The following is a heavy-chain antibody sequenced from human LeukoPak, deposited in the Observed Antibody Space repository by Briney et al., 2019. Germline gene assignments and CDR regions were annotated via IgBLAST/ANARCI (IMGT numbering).Heavy chain of an antibody. CDR2: FYDTGST. D-gene: IGHD6-13*01. CDR3: ARRSSWYYFDY. Sequence: SETLSLTCSVSGGFISSYYWSWIRQPPGKGLEWIGYFYDTGSTSYNPSLKSRVTISVDTSKNQFSLKLSSVTAADTAVYYCARRSSWYYFDYWGQGTLVTVSS. J-gene: IGHJ4*02. CDR1: GGFISSYY. V-gene: IGHV4-59*01.